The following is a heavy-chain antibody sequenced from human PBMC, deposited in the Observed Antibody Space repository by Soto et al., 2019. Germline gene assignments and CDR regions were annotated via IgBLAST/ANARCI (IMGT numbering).Heavy chain of an antibody. D-gene: IGHD6-13*01. V-gene: IGHV3-7*01. CDR3: ARDSSSWQNWFDP. Sequence: EVQLVESGGGLVQPGGSLRLSCAASGFTFSSYWMSWVRQAPGKGLEWVVNIKQDGSEKYYVDSVKGRFTISRDNAKNSLYLQMNSLRAEDTAVYYCARDSSSWQNWFDPWGQGTLVTVSS. CDR1: GFTFSSYW. CDR2: IKQDGSEK. J-gene: IGHJ5*02.